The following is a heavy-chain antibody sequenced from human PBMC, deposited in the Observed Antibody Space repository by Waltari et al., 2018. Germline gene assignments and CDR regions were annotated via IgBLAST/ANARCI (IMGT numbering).Heavy chain of an antibody. D-gene: IGHD3-22*01. CDR3: AAGGLYSSGADY. Sequence: QVQLVQSGAEVKKPGASVKVSCKASGYTFTGYYMHWVRQAPGQGLEWMGRINPDGGGTNYAQKFQGRVTMTRDTSISTAYMELSRLRSDDTAVYYCAAGGLYSSGADYWGQGTLVTVSS. J-gene: IGHJ4*02. V-gene: IGHV1-2*06. CDR2: INPDGGGT. CDR1: GYTFTGYY.